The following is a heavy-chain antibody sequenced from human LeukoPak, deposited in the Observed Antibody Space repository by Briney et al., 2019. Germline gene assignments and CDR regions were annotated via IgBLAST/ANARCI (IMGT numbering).Heavy chain of an antibody. J-gene: IGHJ3*02. CDR2: ISAYNGNT. CDR1: GGTFSSYA. V-gene: IGHV1-18*01. D-gene: IGHD2-2*01. CDR3: ARDRTSSWPDAFDI. Sequence: ASVKVSCKASGGTFSSYAISWVRQAPGQGLEWMGWISAYNGNTNSAQKLQGRITMTTDTSTSTAYMELRSLRSDDTAMYYCARDRTSSWPDAFDIWGQGTMVTVSS.